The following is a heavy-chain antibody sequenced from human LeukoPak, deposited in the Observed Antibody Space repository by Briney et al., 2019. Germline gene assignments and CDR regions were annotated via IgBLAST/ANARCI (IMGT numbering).Heavy chain of an antibody. CDR2: FDPEDGET. CDR3: AGYSPLYGSGSPFDY. J-gene: IGHJ4*02. D-gene: IGHD3-10*01. V-gene: IGHV1-24*01. CDR1: GYTLTELS. Sequence: SVTVSCKVSGYTLTELSMHWVRQAPGKGLEWMGGFDPEDGETIYAQKFQGRVTMTEDTSTDTAYMELSSLRSEDTAVYYCAGYSPLYGSGSPFDYWGQGTLVTVSS.